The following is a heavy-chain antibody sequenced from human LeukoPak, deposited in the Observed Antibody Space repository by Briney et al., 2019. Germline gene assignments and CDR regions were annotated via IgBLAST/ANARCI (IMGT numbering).Heavy chain of an antibody. CDR1: GDTLTTYG. J-gene: IGHJ4*02. V-gene: IGHV1-18*01. D-gene: IGHD2-15*01. CDR2: ISGYNGNT. Sequence: ASVKVSCKASGDTLTTYGITWVRQAPGQGLEWMGWISGYNGNTEYTQKFQGRVAMTRDTSTSTAYMELRSLRSDDTAVYYCARGLSCSGNTCYAAHFDSWGQGTLVTVSS. CDR3: ARGLSCSGNTCYAAHFDS.